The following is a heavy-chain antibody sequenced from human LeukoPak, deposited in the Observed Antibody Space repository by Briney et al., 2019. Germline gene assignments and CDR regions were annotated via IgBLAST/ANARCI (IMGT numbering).Heavy chain of an antibody. CDR1: GCTFTTFE. V-gene: IGHV1-8*01. CDR3: ARYPPSIPNDY. Sequence: GPSVKGACKASGCTFTTFEFNWVRQATGQRLEWMGWMNPNSGNTGYAEKFQGRVTMTRDPSTSTAYMELSSLTSEDTAVYYCARYPPSIPNDYWGQGTLVTVSS. J-gene: IGHJ4*02. CDR2: MNPNSGNT.